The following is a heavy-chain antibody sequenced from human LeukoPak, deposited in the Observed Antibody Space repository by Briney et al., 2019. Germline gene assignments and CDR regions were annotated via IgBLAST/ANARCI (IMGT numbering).Heavy chain of an antibody. V-gene: IGHV3-7*01. Sequence: GGSLRLSCAASGFTFSSYWMGWVRQAPGKGLEWVANIKQDGSEKYYVDSVKGRFTISRDNAKNSLYLQMNSLRAEDTAVYYCARDQYYDFWSGYYYFDYWGQGTLVTVSS. CDR1: GFTFSSYW. D-gene: IGHD3-3*01. CDR3: ARDQYYDFWSGYYYFDY. CDR2: IKQDGSEK. J-gene: IGHJ4*02.